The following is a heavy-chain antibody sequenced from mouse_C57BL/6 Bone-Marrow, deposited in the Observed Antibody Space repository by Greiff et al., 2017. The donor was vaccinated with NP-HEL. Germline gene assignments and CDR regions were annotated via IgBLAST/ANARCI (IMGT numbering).Heavy chain of an antibody. CDR2: IYPGGGYT. V-gene: IGHV1-63*01. CDR1: GYTFTNYW. Sequence: VQLQQSGAELVRPGTSVKMSCKASGYTFTNYWIGWAKQRPGHGLEWIGDIYPGGGYTNYNEKFKGKATLTADKSSSTAYMQFSSLTSEDSAIYYCARKDDDYPDYWGQGTSVTVSS. CDR3: ARKDDDYPDY. D-gene: IGHD2-3*01. J-gene: IGHJ4*01.